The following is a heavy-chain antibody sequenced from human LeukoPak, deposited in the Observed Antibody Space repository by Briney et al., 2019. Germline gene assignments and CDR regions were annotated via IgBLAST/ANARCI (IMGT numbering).Heavy chain of an antibody. CDR2: INPDSGGT. V-gene: IGHV1-2*02. CDR3: ARPTRFHASLYY. CDR1: GYTFTGYY. Sequence: ASVKVSCKASGYTFTGYYIHWVRQAPGQGLEWMGWINPDSGGTNYAQRFQGRVTMTRDTSISTAYMELSSLRSDDTAVYYCARPTRFHASLYYWGQGTLVTVSS. J-gene: IGHJ4*02. D-gene: IGHD2-2*01.